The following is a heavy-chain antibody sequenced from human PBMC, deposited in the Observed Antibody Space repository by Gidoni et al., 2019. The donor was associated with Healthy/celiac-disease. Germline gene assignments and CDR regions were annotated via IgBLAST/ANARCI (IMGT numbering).Heavy chain of an antibody. J-gene: IGHJ4*02. V-gene: IGHV3-23*01. Sequence: EVQLWESGGGLVTPGGYRRIARAASRYTVGSYAMIWVRQAPGKGLAWVSAISGSGGSTYYADSVTGRFTISRDNSKTTLYLQMNSLRAEDTAVYYCAKDRGTAMPRYLYYWGQGTLVTVSS. CDR2: ISGSGGST. CDR1: RYTVGSYA. D-gene: IGHD5-18*01. CDR3: AKDRGTAMPRYLYY.